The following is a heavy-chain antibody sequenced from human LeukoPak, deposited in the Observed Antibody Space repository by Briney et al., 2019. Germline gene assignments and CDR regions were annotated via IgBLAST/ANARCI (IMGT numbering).Heavy chain of an antibody. CDR2: IYSGGST. J-gene: IGHJ4*02. D-gene: IGHD4-17*01. V-gene: IGHV3-53*01. Sequence: PGGSLRLSCTVSGFTVSSNYMSWVRQAPGKGLEWVSVIYSGGSTYYADSVKGRFTISRDNSKNTLYLQMNSLRAEDTAVYYCARSQGPYGDYGYWGQGTLVTVSS. CDR1: GFTVSSNY. CDR3: ARSQGPYGDYGY.